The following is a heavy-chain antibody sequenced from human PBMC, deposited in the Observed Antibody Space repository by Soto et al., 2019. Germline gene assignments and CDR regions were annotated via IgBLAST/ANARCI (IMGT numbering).Heavy chain of an antibody. J-gene: IGHJ4*02. Sequence: QVQLQESGPGLVKPSETLSLTCTVSGGSISSYYWSWIRQPPGKGLEWIGYMYFRGSTNYNPSLKRRVTISVDTSKNQFSLKLSSVTAADTAVYYCAGDRSGSYYPSFFDYWGQGILVTVSS. CDR1: GGSISSYY. CDR2: MYFRGST. CDR3: AGDRSGSYYPSFFDY. D-gene: IGHD1-26*01. V-gene: IGHV4-59*01.